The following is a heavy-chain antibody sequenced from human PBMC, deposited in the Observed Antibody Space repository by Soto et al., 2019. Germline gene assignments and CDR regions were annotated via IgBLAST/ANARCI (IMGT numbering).Heavy chain of an antibody. D-gene: IGHD3-9*01. V-gene: IGHV3-15*07. J-gene: IGHJ4*02. CDR1: GFTFSNAW. CDR3: TTDVLRYFDWLEDY. CDR2: IKSKTDGGTT. Sequence: DVQLVESGGGLVKPGGSLRLSCAASGFTFSNAWMNWFRQAPGKGLEWVGRIKSKTDGGTTDYAAPVKGRFTISRDDSKNTLYLQMNSLKTEDTAVYYCTTDVLRYFDWLEDYWGQGTLVTVSS.